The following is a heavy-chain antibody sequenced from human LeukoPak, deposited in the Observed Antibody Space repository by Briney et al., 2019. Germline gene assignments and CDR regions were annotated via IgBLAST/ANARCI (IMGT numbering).Heavy chain of an antibody. D-gene: IGHD3-10*01. CDR2: IYYSGST. Sequence: PSETLSLTCTVSGGSISSYCWSWIRQPPGKGLEWIGSIYYSGSTYYNPSLKSRVTISVDTSKNQFSLKLNSVTATDTAVYYCARHYGPWGQGTLVTVSS. CDR1: GGSISSYC. J-gene: IGHJ4*02. CDR3: ARHYGP. V-gene: IGHV4-39*01.